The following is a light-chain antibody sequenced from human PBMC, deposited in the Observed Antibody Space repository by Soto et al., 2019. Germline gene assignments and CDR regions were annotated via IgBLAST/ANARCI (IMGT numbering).Light chain of an antibody. CDR2: KAS. Sequence: DIQMTQSPSTLSASVGDRVTITCRASQSIKNWLAWYQQKPGKAPKLLVYKASILESGAPSRFSGTRSGTEFTLTFSSLQPDDFATYYCQKYNSYLYTFGQGTKLEIK. V-gene: IGKV1-5*03. CDR3: QKYNSYLYT. J-gene: IGKJ2*01. CDR1: QSIKNW.